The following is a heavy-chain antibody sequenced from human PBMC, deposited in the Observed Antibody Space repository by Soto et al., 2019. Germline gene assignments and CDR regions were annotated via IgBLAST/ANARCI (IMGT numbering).Heavy chain of an antibody. CDR1: GGSISRSRYY. D-gene: IGHD3-10*01. V-gene: IGHV4-39*01. Sequence: QLQLQESGPGLVKPSETLSLTCSVSGGSISRSRYYWGWIRQPPGKGLEWIGSIHYSGSTNYNPSLTSRVTICVDTAKNQFSLRLTSVAAADTAMYYCARIGGLMVRGVESWFEPWGQGILVTVSS. J-gene: IGHJ5*02. CDR2: IHYSGST. CDR3: ARIGGLMVRGVESWFEP.